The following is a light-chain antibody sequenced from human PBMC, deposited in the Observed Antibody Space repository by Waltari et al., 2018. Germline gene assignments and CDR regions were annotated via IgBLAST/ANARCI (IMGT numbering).Light chain of an antibody. Sequence: EIVMTQSPATLSVSPGERVTLSFRASQSVSGNLAWYQQKPGQAPRLLIYDAATRATGIPARFSGSGSGTEFTLTISSMQSEDFALYFCQQYNEWLTFGGGTRVEIK. CDR1: QSVSGN. CDR2: DAA. V-gene: IGKV3-15*01. CDR3: QQYNEWLT. J-gene: IGKJ4*01.